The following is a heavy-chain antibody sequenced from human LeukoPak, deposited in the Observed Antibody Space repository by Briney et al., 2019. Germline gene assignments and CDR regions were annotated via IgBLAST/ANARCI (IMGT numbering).Heavy chain of an antibody. CDR1: GFTFSSYG. D-gene: IGHD5-24*01. CDR2: ISYDGSNK. J-gene: IGHJ6*02. V-gene: IGHV3-30*18. CDR3: AKDERSDGYIYYYYYGMDV. Sequence: GGSLRLSCAASGFTFSSYGMHWVRQAPGKGLEWVAVISYDGSNKYYADAVKGRFTISRDNSKNTLYLQMNSLRAEDTSVYYCAKDERSDGYIYYYYYGMDVWGQGTTVTVSS.